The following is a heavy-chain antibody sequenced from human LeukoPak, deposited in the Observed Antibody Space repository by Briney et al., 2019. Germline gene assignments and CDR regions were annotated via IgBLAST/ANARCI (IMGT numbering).Heavy chain of an antibody. CDR1: GFTFSSYE. J-gene: IGHJ4*02. Sequence: GGSLRLSCAASGFTFSSYEMNWVRQAPGKGLEWVSYISSSGSTIYYADSVKGRFTISRDNAKNSLYLQMNSLRAEDTAVYYCVRGGHSSGWRKFYFDYWGQGTLVTVSS. CDR3: VRGGHSSGWRKFYFDY. CDR2: ISSSGSTI. D-gene: IGHD6-19*01. V-gene: IGHV3-48*03.